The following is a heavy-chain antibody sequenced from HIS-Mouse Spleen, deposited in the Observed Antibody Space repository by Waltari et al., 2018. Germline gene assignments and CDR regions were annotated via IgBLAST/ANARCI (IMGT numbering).Heavy chain of an antibody. CDR3: AKSFSIAAAGTGDFDY. J-gene: IGHJ4*02. V-gene: IGHV3-33*06. CDR1: GFTFSSYG. CDR2: IWYDGSNK. D-gene: IGHD6-13*01. Sequence: QVQLVESGGGVVQPGRSLRLSRAASGFTFSSYGMHWVRQAPGKGLEWVAVIWYDGSNKYYADSVKGRFTISRDNSKNTLYLRMNSLRAEDTAVYYCAKSFSIAAAGTGDFDYWGQGTLVTVSS.